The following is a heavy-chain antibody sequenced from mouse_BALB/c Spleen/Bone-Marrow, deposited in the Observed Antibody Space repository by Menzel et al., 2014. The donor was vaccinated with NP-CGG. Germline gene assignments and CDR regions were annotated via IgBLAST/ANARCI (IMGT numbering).Heavy chain of an antibody. CDR3: ASGRYGFAY. Sequence: EVHLVESGPELVKPGASVKMSCKASGYTFISYVMHWVKQKPGQGLEWIGYINPYNDGTKYNEKFKGKATLTSDKSSSTAYMELSSLTSEDSAVYYCASGRYGFAYWGQGTLVTVFA. D-gene: IGHD2-14*01. V-gene: IGHV1-14*01. CDR1: GYTFISYV. J-gene: IGHJ3*01. CDR2: INPYNDGT.